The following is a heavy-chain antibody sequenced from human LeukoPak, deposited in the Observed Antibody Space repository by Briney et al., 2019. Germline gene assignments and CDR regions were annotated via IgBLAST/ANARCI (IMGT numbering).Heavy chain of an antibody. V-gene: IGHV3-13*01. J-gene: IGHJ4*02. CDR3: ARGGIQVSGIDEFDY. CDR2: IGIRGDT. D-gene: IGHD6-19*01. Sequence: GGSLRLSCAASGFTFIDYDMHWVRHVRGKGLEWVSAIGIRGDTHYSGSVKGRFTISRENAESSLYLQMNSLRAEDTAVYYCARGGIQVSGIDEFDYWGQGTLVTVSS. CDR1: GFTFIDYD.